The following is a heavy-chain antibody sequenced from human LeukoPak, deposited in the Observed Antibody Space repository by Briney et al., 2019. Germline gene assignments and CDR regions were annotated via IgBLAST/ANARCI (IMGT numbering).Heavy chain of an antibody. Sequence: PGGSLRLSCAASGFTFSSYGMHWVRQAPGKGLEWVAVISYDGSNKYYADSVKGRFTISRDNSKNTLYLQMNSLRAEDTAVYYCAKGPSVTTPLDYWGQGTLVTVSS. CDR3: AKGPSVTTPLDY. D-gene: IGHD4-17*01. J-gene: IGHJ4*02. CDR2: ISYDGSNK. V-gene: IGHV3-30*18. CDR1: GFTFSSYG.